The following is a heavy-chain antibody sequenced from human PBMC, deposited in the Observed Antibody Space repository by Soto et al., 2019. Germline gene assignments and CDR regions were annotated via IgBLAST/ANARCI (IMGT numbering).Heavy chain of an antibody. D-gene: IGHD1-1*01. Sequence: ASVKVSCKASGYTFTSYAMNWVRQAPGQGLEWMGWINTNTGNPTYAQGFTGRFVFSLDTSVSTAYLQICSLKAEDTAVYYCARAVDTGLNDFFDYWGQGTLVTVSS. CDR3: ARAVDTGLNDFFDY. V-gene: IGHV7-4-1*01. CDR2: INTNTGNP. CDR1: GYTFTSYA. J-gene: IGHJ4*02.